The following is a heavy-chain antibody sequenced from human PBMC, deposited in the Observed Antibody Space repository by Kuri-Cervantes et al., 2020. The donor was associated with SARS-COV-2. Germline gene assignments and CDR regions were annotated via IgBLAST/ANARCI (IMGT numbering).Heavy chain of an antibody. V-gene: IGHV4-39*01. Sequence: SETLSLTCAVYGGSFSGHYWGWVRQPPGKGLEWIGSIYFSGSTYYTPSLKSRVTISVDTSKNQFSLKLTSVTATDTAVYYCGRQASDWHIDYWGQGTLVTVSS. CDR3: GRQASDWHIDY. CDR2: IYFSGST. D-gene: IGHD3-9*01. CDR1: GGSFSGHY. J-gene: IGHJ4*02.